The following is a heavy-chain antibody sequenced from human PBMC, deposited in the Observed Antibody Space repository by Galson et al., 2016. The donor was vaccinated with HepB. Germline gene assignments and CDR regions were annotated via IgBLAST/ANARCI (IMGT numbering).Heavy chain of an antibody. Sequence: QSGAEVKKPGESLKISCKGSGYSFPRYWIGWVRQMPGRGLEYMGIIFPGDSNTKYSPSFRGHVTISVDKSIDTAYLQWDSLKASDTAIYYCARPCPGLTDPFDIWGPGIMVAVAS. CDR3: ARPCPGLTDPFDI. CDR1: GYSFPRYW. CDR2: IFPGDSNT. J-gene: IGHJ3*02. V-gene: IGHV5-51*01.